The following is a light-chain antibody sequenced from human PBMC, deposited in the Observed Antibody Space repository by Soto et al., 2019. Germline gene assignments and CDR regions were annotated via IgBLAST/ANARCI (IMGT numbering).Light chain of an antibody. J-gene: IGLJ2*01. CDR1: SSDVGGYNY. Sequence: QSALTQPPSASGSPGQSVTISCPGTSSDVGGYNYVSWYQQHPGKAPKLMIYEVSKRPSGVPDRFSGSKSGNTASLTVSGLQAEDEADYYCSSYAGSNTPVLFGGGTKLTVL. CDR2: EVS. V-gene: IGLV2-8*01. CDR3: SSYAGSNTPVL.